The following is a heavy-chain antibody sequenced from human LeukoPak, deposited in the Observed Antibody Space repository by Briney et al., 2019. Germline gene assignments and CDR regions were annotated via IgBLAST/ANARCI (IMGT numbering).Heavy chain of an antibody. CDR1: GGSISSYY. D-gene: IGHD1-14*01. Sequence: SETLSLTCTVSGGSISSYYWSWIRQPPGKGLEWIGYIYYSGSTNYNPSLKSRVTISVDTSKNQFSLKLSPVTAADTAVYYCARWPPMSARENHDYWGQGTLVTVSS. V-gene: IGHV4-59*01. CDR2: IYYSGST. CDR3: ARWPPMSARENHDY. J-gene: IGHJ4*02.